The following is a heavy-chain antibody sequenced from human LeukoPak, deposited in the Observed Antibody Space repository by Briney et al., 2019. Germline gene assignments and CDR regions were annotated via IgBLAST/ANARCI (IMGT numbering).Heavy chain of an antibody. CDR3: ATLYPPITIFGVVIIPWFDP. V-gene: IGHV1-24*01. J-gene: IGHJ5*02. Sequence: ASVKVSCKVSGYTLTELSMHWVRQAPGKGLEWMGGFDPEDGETIYAQKFQGRVTMTEDTSTDTAYMELSSLRSEDTAVYYCATLYPPITIFGVVIIPWFDPWGQGTLVTVSS. D-gene: IGHD3-3*01. CDR1: GYTLTELS. CDR2: FDPEDGET.